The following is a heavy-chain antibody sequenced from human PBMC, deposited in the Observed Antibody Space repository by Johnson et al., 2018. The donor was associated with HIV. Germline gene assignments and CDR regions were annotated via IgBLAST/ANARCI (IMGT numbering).Heavy chain of an antibody. D-gene: IGHD6-19*01. V-gene: IGHV3-64*01. CDR3: AKTVRQWLVRNDAFDI. CDR2: ISSNGGST. Sequence: VQLVESGGGLVQPGGSLRLSCAASGFTFSSYAMHWVRQAPGKGLEYVSAISSNGGSTYYANSVKGRFTISRDNSKNTLYLQMGSLRAEDMAVYYCAKTVRQWLVRNDAFDIWGQGTMVTVSS. CDR1: GFTFSSYA. J-gene: IGHJ3*02.